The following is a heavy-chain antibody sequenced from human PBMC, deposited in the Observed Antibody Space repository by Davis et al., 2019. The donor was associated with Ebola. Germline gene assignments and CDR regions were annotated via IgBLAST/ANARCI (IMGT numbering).Heavy chain of an antibody. CDR1: GFTFSDYY. CDR3: AREAYYYDSSGYYSQFDY. V-gene: IGHV3-11*06. J-gene: IGHJ4*02. CDR2: ISSSSSYT. D-gene: IGHD3-22*01. Sequence: GESLKISCAASGFTFSDYYMSWIRQAPGKGLEWVSYISSSSSYTNYADSVKGRFTISRDNAKNSLYLQMNSLRAEDTAVYYCAREAYYYDSSGYYSQFDYWGQGTLVTVSS.